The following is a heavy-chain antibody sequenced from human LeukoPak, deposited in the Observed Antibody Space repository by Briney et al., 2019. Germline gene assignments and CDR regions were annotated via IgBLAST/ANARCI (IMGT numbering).Heavy chain of an antibody. D-gene: IGHD3-16*02. CDR2: IYHSGST. Sequence: SETLSLTCTVSGYSISSGYYWGWIRQPPGKGLEWIGSIYHSGSTYYNPSLKSRVTISVDTSKNQFSLKLSSVTAADTAVYYCARDGNDYVWGSYRYTEDYWGQGTLVTVSS. J-gene: IGHJ4*02. CDR1: GYSISSGYY. CDR3: ARDGNDYVWGSYRYTEDY. V-gene: IGHV4-38-2*02.